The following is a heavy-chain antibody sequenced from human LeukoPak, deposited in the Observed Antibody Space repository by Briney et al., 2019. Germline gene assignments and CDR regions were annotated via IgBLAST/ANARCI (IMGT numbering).Heavy chain of an antibody. V-gene: IGHV4-4*07. D-gene: IGHD2-15*01. J-gene: IGHJ6*03. Sequence: PSETLSLTCAVSGGSISSYYWTWIRQPAGKGLEWVGRIYTDGRTWFNPSLKSRLTMSIDTSKNQFSLKLSSVTAADTAVYYCARVSPYCSGGSCYYYYYMDVWGKGTTVTVSS. CDR3: ARVSPYCSGGSCYYYYYMDV. CDR2: IYTDGRT. CDR1: GGSISSYY.